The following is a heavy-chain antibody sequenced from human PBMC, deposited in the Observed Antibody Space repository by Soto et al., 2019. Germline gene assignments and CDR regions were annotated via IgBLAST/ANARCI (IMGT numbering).Heavy chain of an antibody. CDR1: GVAMTYGGSS. J-gene: IGHJ4*02. V-gene: IGHV4-30-2*06. D-gene: IGHD2-15*01. Sequence: TLSLTCSVSGVAMTYGGSSWSWIRQSRVNGLGWLGDLGDLETTYDNPSLKSRLSLPIDTTRNQFSRSLSSLTAADKAVYYCARGGGYDAFDFWGQGIQVNVS. CDR3: ARGGGYDAFDF. CDR2: LGDLETT.